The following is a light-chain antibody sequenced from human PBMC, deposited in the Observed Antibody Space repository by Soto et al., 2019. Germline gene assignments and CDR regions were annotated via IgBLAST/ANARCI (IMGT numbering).Light chain of an antibody. Sequence: QSVLTQPPSASGSPGQSVTISCAGTINDVGGYNYVFWYQQHPGKVPQLKNYQVTKRPSGVPDSFSASKSDTTATLTISGLQAEDEGDYYCMSYAGGNRFVFGTGTKGTVL. CDR3: MSYAGGNRFV. V-gene: IGLV2-8*01. CDR1: INDVGGYNY. CDR2: QVT. J-gene: IGLJ1*01.